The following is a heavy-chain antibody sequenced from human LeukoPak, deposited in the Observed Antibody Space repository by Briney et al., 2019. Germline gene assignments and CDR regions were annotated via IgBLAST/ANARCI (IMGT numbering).Heavy chain of an antibody. J-gene: IGHJ4*02. CDR2: ISGSGGST. V-gene: IGHV3-23*01. Sequence: GGSLRLSCAASGFTFSSYARSWGRQAPGKGLEWVSAISGSGGSTYYADSVKGRFTISRDNSKNTLYLQMNSLRAEDTAVYYCAKSPEPVYCSGGSCYADFDYWGQGTLVTVSS. CDR3: AKSPEPVYCSGGSCYADFDY. D-gene: IGHD2-15*01. CDR1: GFTFSSYA.